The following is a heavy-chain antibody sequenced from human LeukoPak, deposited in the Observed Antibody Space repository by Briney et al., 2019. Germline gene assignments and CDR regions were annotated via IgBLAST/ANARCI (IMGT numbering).Heavy chain of an antibody. CDR2: ISSSSSTI. J-gene: IGHJ4*02. CDR1: GFTFSSYS. Sequence: GGSLRLSCAASGFTFSSYSMNWVRQAPGKGLEWVSYISSSSSTIYYADSVKGRFTISRDNAKNSLYLQMNSLRDEDTAVYYCARDDYGDYVGLLIDYWGQGTLVTVSS. V-gene: IGHV3-48*02. CDR3: ARDDYGDYVGLLIDY. D-gene: IGHD4-17*01.